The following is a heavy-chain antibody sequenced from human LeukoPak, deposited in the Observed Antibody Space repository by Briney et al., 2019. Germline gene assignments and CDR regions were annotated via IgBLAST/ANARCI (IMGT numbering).Heavy chain of an antibody. CDR3: ARAGSKRVRIRLRYSTPFDY. CDR2: IYPGDSDT. J-gene: IGHJ4*02. Sequence: GESLKISCKGSGYSFTSYWIGWVRQMPGKGLEWTGIIYPGDSDTRYSPSFQGQVTISADKSISTAYLQWSSLKASDTAMYYCARAGSKRVRIRLRYSTPFDYWGQGTLVTVSS. V-gene: IGHV5-51*01. D-gene: IGHD5-18*01. CDR1: GYSFTSYW.